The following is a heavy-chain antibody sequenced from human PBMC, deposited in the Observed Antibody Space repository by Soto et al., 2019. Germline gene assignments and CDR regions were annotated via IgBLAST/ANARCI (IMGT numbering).Heavy chain of an antibody. CDR1: GFTFSGSA. D-gene: IGHD3-3*01. CDR3: TSYDYDFWSGYPKDYYYYGMDV. Sequence: EVQLVESGGGLVQSGGSPTLSCAASGFTFSGSAMHWVRQASGKGLEWVGRIRSKANSYATAYAASMKGRFTISRDDSMNTAYLQMNSLKTEDTAVYYCTSYDYDFWSGYPKDYYYYGMDVWGQGTTVTVSS. J-gene: IGHJ6*02. CDR2: IRSKANSYAT. V-gene: IGHV3-73*01.